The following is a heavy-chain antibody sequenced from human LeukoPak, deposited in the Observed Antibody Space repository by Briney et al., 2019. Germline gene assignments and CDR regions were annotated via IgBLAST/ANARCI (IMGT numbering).Heavy chain of an antibody. CDR3: AKDGTAEGYYFDY. V-gene: IGHV3-30*02. CDR1: GFTFSSYG. J-gene: IGHJ4*02. D-gene: IGHD1/OR15-1a*01. Sequence: GGSLGLSCAASGFTFSSYGMHWVRQAPGKGLEWVAFIRYDGSNKYYADSVKGRFTISRDNSKNTLYLQMNSLRAEDTAVYYCAKDGTAEGYYFDYWGQGALVTVSS. CDR2: IRYDGSNK.